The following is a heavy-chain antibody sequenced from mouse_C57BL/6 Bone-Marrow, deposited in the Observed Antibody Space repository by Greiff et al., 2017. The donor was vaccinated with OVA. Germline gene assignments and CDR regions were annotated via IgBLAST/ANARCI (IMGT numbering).Heavy chain of an antibody. J-gene: IGHJ4*01. D-gene: IGHD6-1*01. CDR1: GYSITSGYY. Sequence: EVQLKESGPGLVKPSQSLSLTCSVTGYSITSGYYWNWIRQFPGNKLEWMGYISYDGSNNYNPSLKNRISITRDTSKNQFFLKLNSVTTEDTATYYCARSSGPYYAMDYWGQGTSVTVSS. CDR3: ARSSGPYYAMDY. CDR2: ISYDGSN. V-gene: IGHV3-6*01.